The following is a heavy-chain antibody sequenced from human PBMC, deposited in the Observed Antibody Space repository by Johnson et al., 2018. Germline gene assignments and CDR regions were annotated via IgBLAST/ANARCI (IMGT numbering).Heavy chain of an antibody. CDR2: INSDGGAT. Sequence: VQLVQSGGGVVQPGTSRILSCAASGFTFTDYWIHWVRQAPGKGLVWVSRINSDGGATIYADSVKGRVIMSRDNAKNTLYLQMNSLRAENTAVNYCARGGWDHAFDIWGQGAMVTVSS. CDR3: ARGGWDHAFDI. V-gene: IGHV3-74*02. CDR1: GFTFTDYW. J-gene: IGHJ3*02. D-gene: IGHD1-26*01.